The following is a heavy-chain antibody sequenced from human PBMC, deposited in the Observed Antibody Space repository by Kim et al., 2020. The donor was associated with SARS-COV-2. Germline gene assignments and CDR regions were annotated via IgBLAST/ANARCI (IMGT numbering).Heavy chain of an antibody. CDR2: IYYSGST. V-gene: IGHV4-39*01. CDR1: GGSISSSSYY. Sequence: SETLSLTCTVSGGSISSSSYYWGWIRQPPGKGLEWIGTIYYSGSTYYNPSLKSRVTISVDTSKNQFSLKLSSVTAADTAVYYCARVCSYGEDYWGQGTLVTVSS. J-gene: IGHJ4*02. CDR3: ARVCSYGEDY. D-gene: IGHD5-18*01.